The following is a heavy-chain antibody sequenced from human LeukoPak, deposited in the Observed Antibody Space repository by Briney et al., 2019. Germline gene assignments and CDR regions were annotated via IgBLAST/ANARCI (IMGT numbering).Heavy chain of an antibody. CDR2: IGSSSSPI. J-gene: IGHJ4*02. Sequence: GGSLRLSCVVSGLTFSDYSMNWVRRAPGKGLEWVSYIGSSSSPIYYSDSVKGRFTISRDNAKNSLFLEMNSLRDEDTAVYYCAKGARSSSGYTTDWGQGILVTVSS. CDR3: AKGARSSSGYTTD. D-gene: IGHD3-22*01. V-gene: IGHV3-48*02. CDR1: GLTFSDYS.